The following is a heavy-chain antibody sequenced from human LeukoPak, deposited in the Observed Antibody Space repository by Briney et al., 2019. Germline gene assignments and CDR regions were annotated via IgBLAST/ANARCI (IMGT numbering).Heavy chain of an antibody. Sequence: GGSLRLSCVASGFTFSNYATSWVRQAPGKELEWVSSISGGGGSTYYADSVKGRFTISRDNSMNTLYLQMNSLRAEDTAVYYCAKGRQWELPLDYWGQGTLVTVSS. CDR1: GFTFSNYA. D-gene: IGHD1-26*01. CDR3: AKGRQWELPLDY. V-gene: IGHV3-23*01. CDR2: ISGGGGST. J-gene: IGHJ4*02.